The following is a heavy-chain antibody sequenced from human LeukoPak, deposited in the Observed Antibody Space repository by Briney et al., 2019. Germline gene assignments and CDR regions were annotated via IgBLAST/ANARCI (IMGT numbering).Heavy chain of an antibody. V-gene: IGHV7-4-1*02. D-gene: IGHD2-8*02. Sequence: ASVTVSCKASGYTFTNYAMNWVRQAPGQGLEWMGWINTKTGNPTYAQGFTGRFVFSLDTSVSTAYLQISSLKAEDTAVYYCASKIAWWALDMWGQGTMVTVSS. CDR2: INTKTGNP. CDR1: GYTFTNYA. CDR3: ASKIAWWALDM. J-gene: IGHJ3*02.